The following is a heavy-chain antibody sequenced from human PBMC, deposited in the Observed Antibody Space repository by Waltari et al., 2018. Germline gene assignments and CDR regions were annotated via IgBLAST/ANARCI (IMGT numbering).Heavy chain of an antibody. J-gene: IGHJ4*02. D-gene: IGHD2-2*01. CDR1: GFTFSNYA. CDR3: AKDIAETSAIGIIDY. CDR2: VRGEGGGA. V-gene: IGHV3-23*01. Sequence: EVRLLQSGVGLVQPGGSLTLSCSASGFTFSNYAMNWVRQAPGKGGGGVASVRGEGGGASYADSGRCRLTISSDTSKNTLDVQMNSLRAEDTAVYYCAKDIAETSAIGIIDYWGQGALVTVSS.